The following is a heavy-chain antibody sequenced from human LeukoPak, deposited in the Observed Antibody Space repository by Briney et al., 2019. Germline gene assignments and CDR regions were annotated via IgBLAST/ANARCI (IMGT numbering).Heavy chain of an antibody. CDR1: GFTFSDYY. V-gene: IGHV3-11*04. J-gene: IGHJ3*02. Sequence: GGSLRLSCAASGFTFSDYYMTWIRQAPGKGLEWVSYISSSGGVTDYADSVKGRFTISRDNAKNSLYLQMNSLTAGDTAVYYCARLDYVQALDIWGQGTMVTVSS. CDR3: ARLDYVQALDI. CDR2: ISSSGGVT. D-gene: IGHD3-16*01.